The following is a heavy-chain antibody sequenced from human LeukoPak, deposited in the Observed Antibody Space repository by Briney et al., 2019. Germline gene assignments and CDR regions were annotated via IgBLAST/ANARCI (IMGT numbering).Heavy chain of an antibody. CDR2: ISTFNGYT. V-gene: IGHV1-18*01. Sequence: ASVKVSCKASGYTFISFAISWVRQAPGQGLEWVGWISTFNGYTNSAPKLQGRVTMTTGTSTSTAYMELRNLRSDDTAVYYCARLRSIGASGHDASDTWGQGTMLTVSS. J-gene: IGHJ3*02. CDR3: ARLRSIGASGHDASDT. CDR1: GYTFISFA. D-gene: IGHD6-13*01.